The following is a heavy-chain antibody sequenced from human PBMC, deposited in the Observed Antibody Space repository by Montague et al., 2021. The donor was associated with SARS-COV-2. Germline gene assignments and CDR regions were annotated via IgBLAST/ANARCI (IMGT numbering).Heavy chain of an antibody. Sequence: PALGKPTQTLTLTCTFSGFSLSTSGMCASWIRQPPGKVLEWLARIDWDDDKYYSTSLRTRLTISKDTSKNQVVLTMTNMDPVDTATYYCALETPMVTFLAWGQGTLVTVSS. CDR1: GFSLSTSGMC. J-gene: IGHJ5*02. V-gene: IGHV2-70*11. CDR3: ALETPMVTFLA. D-gene: IGHD5-18*01. CDR2: IDWDDDK.